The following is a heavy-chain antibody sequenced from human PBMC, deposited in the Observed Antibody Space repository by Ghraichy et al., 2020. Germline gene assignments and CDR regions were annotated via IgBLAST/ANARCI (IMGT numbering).Heavy chain of an antibody. CDR1: GFTFSSYW. CDR2: IKQDGSEK. J-gene: IGHJ2*01. Sequence: GESLNISCAASGFTFSSYWMSWVRQAPGKGLEWVANIKQDGSEKYYVDSVKGRFTISRDNAKNSLYLQMNSLRAEDTAVYYCARVRGSSWTNYWYFDLWGRGTLVTVSS. D-gene: IGHD6-13*01. CDR3: ARVRGSSWTNYWYFDL. V-gene: IGHV3-7*03.